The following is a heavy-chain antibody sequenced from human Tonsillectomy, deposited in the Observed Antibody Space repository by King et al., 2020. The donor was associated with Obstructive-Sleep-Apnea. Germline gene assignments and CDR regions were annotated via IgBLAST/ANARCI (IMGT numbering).Heavy chain of an antibody. Sequence: VQLVESGGGLVQPGGSLRLSCAASGFTFSSYWMSWVRQAPGKGLEWVANIKQDGSEKYYVDSVKGRFTISRDNAKNSLYLQMNSLRAEDTAVYYCARSITMIVVVVIEDAFDIWGQGTMVTVSS. CDR1: GFTFSSYW. D-gene: IGHD3-22*01. J-gene: IGHJ3*02. CDR3: ARSITMIVVVVIEDAFDI. V-gene: IGHV3-7*03. CDR2: IKQDGSEK.